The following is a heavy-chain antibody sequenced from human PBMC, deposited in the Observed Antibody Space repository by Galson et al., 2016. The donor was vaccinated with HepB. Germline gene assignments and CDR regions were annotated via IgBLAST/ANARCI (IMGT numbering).Heavy chain of an antibody. CDR3: GKDWGALWESSGKGMDV. D-gene: IGHD3-10*01. CDR2: ISWDGRSP. Sequence: SLRLSCAASGFTFADYPMHWVRQAPGKGLDWLALISWDGRSPDYADSVRGRFTISRDTRQNILYSQMNSLTTEDTALYYCGKDWGALWESSGKGMDVWGQGTTVIVSS. CDR1: GFTFADYP. V-gene: IGHV3-43*01. J-gene: IGHJ6*02.